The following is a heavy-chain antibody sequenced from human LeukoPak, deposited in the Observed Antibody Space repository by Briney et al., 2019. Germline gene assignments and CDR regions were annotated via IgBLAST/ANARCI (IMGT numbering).Heavy chain of an antibody. J-gene: IGHJ5*02. Sequence: SETLSLTCTVSGGPISSYYWSWIRPPPGKRLEGIGYISYSGSTNFNPSLKSRVTISVDTSKNQFSLKLRPVTAADTAVYYCAREGTAGTNLNWFDPWGQGTLVTVSS. CDR1: GGPISSYY. CDR3: AREGTAGTNLNWFDP. D-gene: IGHD1-1*01. CDR2: ISYSGST. V-gene: IGHV4-59*01.